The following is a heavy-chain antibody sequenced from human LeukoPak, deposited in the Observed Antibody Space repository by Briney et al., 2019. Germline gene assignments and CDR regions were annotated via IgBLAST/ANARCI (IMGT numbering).Heavy chain of an antibody. V-gene: IGHV4-59*08. J-gene: IGHJ5*02. CDR2: IHYSGST. D-gene: IGHD3-10*01. Sequence: PSETLSLTCTVSGGSISSYYWSWIRQPPGKGLEWIGYIHYSGSTNYNPSLKSRVTISVDTSKNQFSLKLSSVTAADTAVYYCARHGGRSYYYGSGSLHNWFDPWGQGTLVTVSS. CDR3: ARHGGRSYYYGSGSLHNWFDP. CDR1: GGSISSYY.